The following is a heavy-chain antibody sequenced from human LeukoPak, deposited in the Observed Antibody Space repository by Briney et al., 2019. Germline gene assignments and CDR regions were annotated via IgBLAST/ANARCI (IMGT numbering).Heavy chain of an antibody. CDR1: GGSFSGYY. J-gene: IGHJ4*02. D-gene: IGHD2-2*02. V-gene: IGHV4-34*01. CDR2: INHSGST. CDR3: ARHIVVVPAAIEGFDY. Sequence: PSETLSLTCAVHGGSFSGYYWSWIRQPPGKGLEWIGEINHSGSTNYNPSLKSRVTISVDTSKNQFSQKLSSVTAADTAVYYCARHIVVVPAAIEGFDYWGQGTLVTVSS.